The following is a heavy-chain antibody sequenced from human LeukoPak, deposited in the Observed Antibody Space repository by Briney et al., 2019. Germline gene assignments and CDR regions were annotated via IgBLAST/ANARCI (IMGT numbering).Heavy chain of an antibody. J-gene: IGHJ4*02. Sequence: QAGGSLRLSCAASGFTFSKYWLHWLRQAPGKGLVWVSRINPDDKSASYADSVKGRFTIARDNAKNSLYLQMNSLRAEDTAVYYCARDGFLGSPGIAAAVTYYFDYWGRGTLVTVSS. CDR3: ARDGFLGSPGIAAAVTYYFDY. D-gene: IGHD6-13*01. CDR2: INPDDKSA. CDR1: GFTFSKYW. V-gene: IGHV3-74*01.